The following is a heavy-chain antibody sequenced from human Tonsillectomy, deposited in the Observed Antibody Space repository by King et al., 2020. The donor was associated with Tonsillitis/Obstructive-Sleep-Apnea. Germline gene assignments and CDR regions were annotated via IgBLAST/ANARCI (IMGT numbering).Heavy chain of an antibody. CDR1: GYTFTSYG. Sequence: QLVQSGAEVKKPGASVKVSCKASGYTFTSYGISWVRQAPGQGLEWMGWISVYNGNTNYVQKVQGRVTMTTDTSTSTACIELRSRRSDDTAVYDCAREWSDYFWSGYPQNYFDYWGQGTLVTVSS. CDR2: ISVYNGNT. D-gene: IGHD3-3*01. V-gene: IGHV1-18*01. CDR3: AREWSDYFWSGYPQNYFDY. J-gene: IGHJ4*02.